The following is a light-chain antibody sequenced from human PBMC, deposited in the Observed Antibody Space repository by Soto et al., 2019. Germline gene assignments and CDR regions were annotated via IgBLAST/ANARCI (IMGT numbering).Light chain of an antibody. Sequence: EILMTQSPATLSVSPGERAILSCRASQNIGTNLAWYQQKPGQAPGLLIYGASSRATGIQDRFSGSGSGTDFTLTIRRLEPEDFAVYYCKQYGSSPITFGQGTRLEIK. CDR3: KQYGSSPIT. V-gene: IGKV3-20*01. J-gene: IGKJ5*01. CDR2: GAS. CDR1: QNIGTN.